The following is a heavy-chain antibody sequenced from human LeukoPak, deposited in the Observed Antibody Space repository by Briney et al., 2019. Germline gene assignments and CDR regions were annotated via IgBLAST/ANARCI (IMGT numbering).Heavy chain of an antibody. Sequence: GGSLRLSCAASGFTFSSYAMSWVRQAPGKGLEWVSGINWNGGSTGYADSVKGRFTISRDNAKNSLYLQMNSLRAEDTALYYCARDRHNYVWGSFHPYYFDYWGQGTLVTVSS. CDR2: INWNGGST. J-gene: IGHJ4*02. V-gene: IGHV3-20*04. D-gene: IGHD3-16*01. CDR3: ARDRHNYVWGSFHPYYFDY. CDR1: GFTFSSYA.